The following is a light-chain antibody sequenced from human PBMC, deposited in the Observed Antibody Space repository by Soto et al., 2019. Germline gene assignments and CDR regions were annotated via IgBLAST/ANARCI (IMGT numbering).Light chain of an antibody. J-gene: IGKJ5*01. V-gene: IGKV1-9*01. CDR2: RAS. Sequence: IQLTQSPSFLSASVGDRVTVACRASQGISSDLASYQQKPGKAPALLLYRASTLQSGVPSRFSGSGSGTEFTLTISSLLPEDCATYHCQQLNSFPFTFGQGTRLEIK. CDR1: QGISSD. CDR3: QQLNSFPFT.